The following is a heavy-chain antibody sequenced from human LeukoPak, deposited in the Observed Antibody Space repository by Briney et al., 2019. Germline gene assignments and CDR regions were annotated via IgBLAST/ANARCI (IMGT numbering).Heavy chain of an antibody. CDR2: INPNSGGT. J-gene: IGHJ5*02. CDR1: GYTFTGYY. CDR3: AREVIAAAGTHLSASGWFDP. Sequence: ASVKVSCKASGYTFTGYYMHWVRQAPGQGLEWMGWINPNSGGTNYAQKFQGRVTMTRDTSISTAYMELSRLRSDDTAVYYCAREVIAAAGTHLSASGWFDPWGQGTLVTVSS. D-gene: IGHD6-13*01. V-gene: IGHV1-2*02.